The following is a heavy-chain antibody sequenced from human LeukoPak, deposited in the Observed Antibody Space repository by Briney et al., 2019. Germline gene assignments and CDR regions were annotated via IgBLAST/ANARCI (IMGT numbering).Heavy chain of an antibody. J-gene: IGHJ4*02. CDR3: AKGGWGSYFDY. D-gene: IGHD6-19*01. CDR2: ISGSGDNT. Sequence: PGGSLRLSCAASGFTFNSYAMSWVRQAPGKGLEWVSSISGSGDNTYYADSVKGRFTISRDNSKNTLCLQMNSLGAGDTAVYYCAKGGWGSYFDYWGQGTLVTVSS. CDR1: GFTFNSYA. V-gene: IGHV3-23*01.